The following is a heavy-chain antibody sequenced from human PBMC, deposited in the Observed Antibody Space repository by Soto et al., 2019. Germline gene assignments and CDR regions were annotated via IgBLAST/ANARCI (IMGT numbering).Heavy chain of an antibody. Sequence: SETLSLTCTVSGGSVSSGSYYWSWIRQPPGKGLEWIGYIYYSGSSNYNPSLSSRVTISVDTSKNQFSLKLSSVTGADTAVYYCARGKSSSWFRYYYYYDMDVWGQGTTVTVP. CDR3: ARGKSSSWFRYYYYYDMDV. D-gene: IGHD6-13*01. CDR1: GGSVSSGSYY. J-gene: IGHJ6*02. V-gene: IGHV4-61*01. CDR2: IYYSGSS.